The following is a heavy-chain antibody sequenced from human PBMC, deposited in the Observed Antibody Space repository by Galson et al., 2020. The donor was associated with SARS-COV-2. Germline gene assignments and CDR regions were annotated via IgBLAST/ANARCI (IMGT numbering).Heavy chain of an antibody. CDR2: ISGYNGDT. V-gene: IGHV1-18*04. J-gene: IGHJ3*02. Sequence: ASVKVSCKVSGNTFTNYHFSWVRQAPGQGLEWMGKISGYNGDTNFAKKFQGRVTMTTDTATNTVYMELKSLRSDDTAIYYCARVLATDILLPEAFDMWGQGTRVTVSS. CDR3: ARVLATDILLPEAFDM. D-gene: IGHD2-8*01. CDR1: GNTFTNYH.